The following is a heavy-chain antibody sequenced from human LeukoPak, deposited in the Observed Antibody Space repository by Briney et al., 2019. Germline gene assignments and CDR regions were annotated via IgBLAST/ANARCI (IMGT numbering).Heavy chain of an antibody. CDR3: AATIGEELLRNNWFDPWGQGTLNWFDP. V-gene: IGHV3-23*01. CDR1: GFTFSSYA. D-gene: IGHD1-1*01. CDR2: ISGSGGST. J-gene: IGHJ5*02. Sequence: QAGGSLRLSCAASGFTFSSYAMSWVRQAPGKGLEWVSAISGSGGSTYYADSVKGRFTISRDNSKNTLYLQMNSLRAEDTAVYYCAATIGEELLRNNWFDPWGQGTLNWFDPWGQGTLVTVSS.